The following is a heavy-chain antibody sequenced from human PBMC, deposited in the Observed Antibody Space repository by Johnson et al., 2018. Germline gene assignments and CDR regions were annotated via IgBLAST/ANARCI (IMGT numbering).Heavy chain of an antibody. D-gene: IGHD5-24*01. V-gene: IGHV3-21*01. CDR2: ISKSSSYI. J-gene: IGHJ3*01. CDR1: GFTFSTYS. Sequence: VQLVESGGGLVKXGGSXRLXCAASGFTFSTYSMTWVRQAPGKGLEWVSSISKSSSYINYGDSVKGRFTISRDNAKNSLYLQTTSLRAEDTARYYCARVGRMALWDAFDLWGQGTMLTVSS. CDR3: ARVGRMALWDAFDL.